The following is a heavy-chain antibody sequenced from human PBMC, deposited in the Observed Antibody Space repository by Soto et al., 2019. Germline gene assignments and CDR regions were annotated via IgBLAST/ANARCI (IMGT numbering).Heavy chain of an antibody. D-gene: IGHD6-19*01. CDR2: ISDTGGST. V-gene: IGHV3-23*01. CDR1: GFTFSLFA. Sequence: EVQLLESGGGLVQPGGSLRLSCAASGFTFSLFAMCWVRQAPGKGLEWVSSISDTGGSTYYADSVRGRFTISRDNAKNTLYVQMSSLRAEVTAVYYCAKFALTSGWHGMDVWGQGTTVTVSS. J-gene: IGHJ6*02. CDR3: AKFALTSGWHGMDV.